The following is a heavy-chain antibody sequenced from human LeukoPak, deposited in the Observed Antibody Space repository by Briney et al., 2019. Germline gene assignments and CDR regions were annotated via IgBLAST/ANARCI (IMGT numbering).Heavy chain of an antibody. D-gene: IGHD2-15*01. Sequence: GGTLRLSCAASGITFSSYGMSWVRQAPGKGLEWVSSISSTGGTTYYADSVKGRFTISRDNSKNTLYPQMNSLRAEDTAIYYCAKNGDRGAYCTGGTCYPYFYYYMDVWGKGTTVTI. CDR2: ISSTGGTT. J-gene: IGHJ6*03. V-gene: IGHV3-23*01. CDR3: AKNGDRGAYCTGGTCYPYFYYYMDV. CDR1: GITFSSYG.